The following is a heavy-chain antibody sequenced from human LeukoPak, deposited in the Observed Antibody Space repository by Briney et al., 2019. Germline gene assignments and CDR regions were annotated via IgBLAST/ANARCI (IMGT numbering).Heavy chain of an antibody. CDR2: IRYDGSNK. J-gene: IGHJ4*02. Sequence: GGSLRLSCAASGFTFSSYGMHWVRQAPGKGLEWAAFIRYDGSNKYYADSVKGRFTISRDNSKNTLYLQMNSLRAEGTAVYYCAKDRGIAVAGTYYFDYWGQGTLVTVSS. V-gene: IGHV3-30*02. CDR3: AKDRGIAVAGTYYFDY. D-gene: IGHD6-19*01. CDR1: GFTFSSYG.